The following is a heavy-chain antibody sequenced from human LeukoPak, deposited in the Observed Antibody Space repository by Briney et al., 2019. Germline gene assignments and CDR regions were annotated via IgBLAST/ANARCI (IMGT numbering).Heavy chain of an antibody. D-gene: IGHD2/OR15-2a*01. CDR2: IYHSGST. Sequence: SETLSLTCAVSGYSISSAYYWGWIRQPPGKGLEWIGSIYHSGSTYYNPSLKSRVTISVDTSKNKFSMKLSSVTAADTAVYYCARRLSAYAFDIWGQGTMVTVSS. CDR1: GYSISSAYY. CDR3: ARRLSAYAFDI. V-gene: IGHV4-38-2*01. J-gene: IGHJ3*02.